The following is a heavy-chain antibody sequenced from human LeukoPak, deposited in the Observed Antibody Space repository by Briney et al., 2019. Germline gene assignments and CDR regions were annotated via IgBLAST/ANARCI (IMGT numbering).Heavy chain of an antibody. D-gene: IGHD3-9*01. V-gene: IGHV3-74*01. CDR1: GFTFSTYW. CDR2: INSDGSST. Sequence: GGSLRLSCAASGFTFSTYWMHWVRQAPGKGLVWVSRINSDGSSTSYADSVKGRFTISRDNAKNTLYLQMNSLRAEDTAVYYCARGPYYDILTGYLGGFDPWGQGTLVTVSS. CDR3: ARGPYYDILTGYLGGFDP. J-gene: IGHJ5*02.